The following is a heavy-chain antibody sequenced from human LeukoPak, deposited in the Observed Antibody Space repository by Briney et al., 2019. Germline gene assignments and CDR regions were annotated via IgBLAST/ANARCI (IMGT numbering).Heavy chain of an antibody. CDR1: GFTFGDYA. J-gene: IGHJ4*02. V-gene: IGHV3-49*04. CDR3: TRGVGGTS. CDR2: IRSKAYGRTT. D-gene: IGHD1-26*01. Sequence: GGSLRLSCTVSGFTFGDYAMSWVRQAPGKGLEWVGFIRSKAYGRTTEYSASVNGRFTISRDDSKSIAYLQMNSLKTEDTAVYYCTRGVGGTSWGQGTLVTVSS.